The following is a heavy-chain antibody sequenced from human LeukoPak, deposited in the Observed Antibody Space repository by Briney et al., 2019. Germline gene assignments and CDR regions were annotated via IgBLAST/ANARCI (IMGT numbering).Heavy chain of an antibody. Sequence: PGRSLRLSCAASGFTFSSSGMHWVRQAPGKGLEWVAVISYDGSNKYYADSVKGRFTISRDNSKNTLYLQMNSLRAEDTAVYYCAKSQGYDILTGYTWGQGTLVTVSS. CDR3: AKSQGYDILTGYT. J-gene: IGHJ5*02. CDR1: GFTFSSSG. V-gene: IGHV3-30*18. CDR2: ISYDGSNK. D-gene: IGHD3-9*01.